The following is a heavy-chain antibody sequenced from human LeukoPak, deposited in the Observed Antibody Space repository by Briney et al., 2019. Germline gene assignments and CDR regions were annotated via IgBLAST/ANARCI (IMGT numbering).Heavy chain of an antibody. Sequence: PGGSLRLSCAASGFAVGSTYMSWVRQAPGKGLEWVSAIYSGGSTYYADSVKGRFTISRDNPKNAVYLQMSSLRAEDTAVYYCAKDLVVVAARDYWGQGTLVTVSS. CDR1: GFAVGSTY. J-gene: IGHJ4*02. D-gene: IGHD2-15*01. V-gene: IGHV3-53*01. CDR3: AKDLVVVAARDY. CDR2: IYSGGST.